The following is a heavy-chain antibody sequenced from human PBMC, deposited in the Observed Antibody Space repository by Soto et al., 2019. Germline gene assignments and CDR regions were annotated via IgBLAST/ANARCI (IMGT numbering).Heavy chain of an antibody. CDR2: VYYSGST. D-gene: IGHD5-12*01. Sequence: QVQLQESGPGLVKPSETLSLTCTISGGSITNYYWSWIRQPPGKGLEWIVYVYYSGSTKYNPSLESRVTISADTAKDQFSLIVTSVTAADTALYYCAKDPRSDADGYTPDFWGQGILVTVSS. CDR1: GGSITNYY. J-gene: IGHJ4*02. CDR3: AKDPRSDADGYTPDF. V-gene: IGHV4-59*01.